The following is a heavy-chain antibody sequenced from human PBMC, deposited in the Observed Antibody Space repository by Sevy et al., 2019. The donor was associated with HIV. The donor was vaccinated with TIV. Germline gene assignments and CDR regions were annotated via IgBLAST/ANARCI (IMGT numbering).Heavy chain of an antibody. CDR2: IGIAGDT. J-gene: IGHJ5*02. Sequence: GGSLRLSCAASGFTFSSYDMHWVRQVTGQGLEWVSGIGIAGDTYYPGSVKGRFTISRENARNSLDLQMNSLRAGDTAVYYCVRGNNLGEVGYWFDPWGQGTLVTVSS. V-gene: IGHV3-13*01. CDR1: GFTFSSYD. D-gene: IGHD3-10*01. CDR3: VRGNNLGEVGYWFDP.